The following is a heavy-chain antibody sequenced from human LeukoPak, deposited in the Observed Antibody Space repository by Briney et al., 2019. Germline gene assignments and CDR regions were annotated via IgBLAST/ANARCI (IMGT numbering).Heavy chain of an antibody. V-gene: IGHV3-9*01. Sequence: GGSLRLSCVASGFNFNDYAMHWVRQASGKGLEWVSGISWNSGTKDYADSVKGRFIISRDYAQRSLFLQMNSLATEDTAFYYCAKAAADWYFDVWGRGTLVTVSS. D-gene: IGHD6-25*01. CDR3: AKAAADWYFDV. CDR2: ISWNSGTK. CDR1: GFNFNDYA. J-gene: IGHJ2*01.